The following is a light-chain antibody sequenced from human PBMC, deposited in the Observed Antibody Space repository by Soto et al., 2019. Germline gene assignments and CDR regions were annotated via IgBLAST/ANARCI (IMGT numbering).Light chain of an antibody. J-gene: IGKJ1*01. CDR2: GAS. CDR1: QNIRSN. V-gene: IGKV3-15*01. CDR3: QQYNAWPRT. Sequence: EIVLTQSPGTLSLSPGERATLSCRASQNIRSNYVAWYQQKPGPAPRLLVYGASPRAPGVPARFSGSGSGTEFTLIISCLQSEDFAVYYCQQYNAWPRTFGQGTKVDIK.